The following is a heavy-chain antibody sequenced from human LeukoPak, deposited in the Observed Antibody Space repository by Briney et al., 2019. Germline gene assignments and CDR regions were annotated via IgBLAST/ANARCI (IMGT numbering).Heavy chain of an antibody. CDR1: GGSISGYY. D-gene: IGHD3-10*01. CDR3: ARHYVFVVGGSSFDF. V-gene: IGHV4-59*08. Sequence: RSSETLSLTCTVSGGSISGYYWSWIRQPPGKGLEWIGFIHYSGTTNYNPSLKSRVTISLDTSNAQFSLKLSSVTAADTAIYHCARHYVFVVGGSSFDFWGRGTLVTVSS. J-gene: IGHJ4*02. CDR2: IHYSGTT.